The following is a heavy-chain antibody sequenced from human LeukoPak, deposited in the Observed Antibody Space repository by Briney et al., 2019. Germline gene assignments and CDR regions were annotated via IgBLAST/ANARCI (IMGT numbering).Heavy chain of an antibody. CDR2: IYYSGST. CDR1: GGPISSNNFF. CDR3: ARDPARHTYYYYYYGMDV. D-gene: IGHD6-6*01. J-gene: IGHJ6*02. Sequence: SEALFLNCTVSGGPISSNNFFLGWIRPPPGEGLGWIWGIYYSGSTYYNPSLKSRVTISVDTSKNQFSLKLNSVTAADTAMYYCARDPARHTYYYYYYGMDVWGQGTTVTVSS. V-gene: IGHV4-39*02.